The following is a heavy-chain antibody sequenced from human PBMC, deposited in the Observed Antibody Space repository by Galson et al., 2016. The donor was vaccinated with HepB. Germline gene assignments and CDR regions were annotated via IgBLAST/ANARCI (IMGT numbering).Heavy chain of an antibody. J-gene: IGHJ6*02. CDR2: ISSSSTYI. Sequence: SLRLSCAPSGFTFSTYTMSWVRQAPGKGLEWVSSISSSSTYIFHADSVKGRFTISRDNAKNSLYLQMNSLRAEDTAVYFCARDRYRTIEDYYHAMDVWGQGTTVTVSS. CDR3: ARDRYRTIEDYYHAMDV. V-gene: IGHV3-21*01. CDR1: GFTFSTYT. D-gene: IGHD5-12*01.